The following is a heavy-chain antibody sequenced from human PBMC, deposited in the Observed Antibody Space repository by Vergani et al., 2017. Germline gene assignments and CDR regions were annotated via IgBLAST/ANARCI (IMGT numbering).Heavy chain of an antibody. Sequence: QVQLQESGPGLVKPSETLSLTCAVSGDSISSTYYWCWIRQPPGKGVEWIGIIYHSGSTYNNPSLKSRVTISVDTSKKQCSLKLSSVTAADTAVYYCARHRGDNDRGGMAVWGKGTTVTVSS. CDR2: IYHSGST. J-gene: IGHJ6*04. D-gene: IGHD2-21*02. CDR3: ARHRGDNDRGGMAV. V-gene: IGHV4-38-2*01. CDR1: GDSISSTYY.